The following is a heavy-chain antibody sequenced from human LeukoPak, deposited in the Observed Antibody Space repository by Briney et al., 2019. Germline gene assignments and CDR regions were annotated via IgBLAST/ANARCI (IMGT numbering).Heavy chain of an antibody. CDR1: GGSISSGSYY. J-gene: IGHJ3*02. D-gene: IGHD5-24*01. V-gene: IGHV4-61*02. Sequence: PSETLSLTCTVSGGSISSGSYYWSWIRQPAGKGLEWIGRIYTSGSTNYNPSLKSRVTISVDTSKNQFSLKLSSATTADTAVYYSARERDGYNWAYDAFDIWGQGTMVTVSS. CDR2: IYTSGST. CDR3: ARERDGYNWAYDAFDI.